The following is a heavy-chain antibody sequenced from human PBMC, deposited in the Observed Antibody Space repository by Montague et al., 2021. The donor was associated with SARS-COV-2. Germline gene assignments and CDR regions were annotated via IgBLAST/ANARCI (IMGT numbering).Heavy chain of an antibody. CDR2: IYYSGST. CDR1: GRSISSYY. V-gene: IGHV4-59*01. Sequence: SESLSLTHTLSGRSISSYYWSWIRQPPGKGLEWIGYIYYSGSTNYNPSLKSRVTISVDTSKNQFSLKLSSVTAADTAVYYCARRSLGYCSGGSCYSGYDYWGQGTLVTVSS. CDR3: ARRSLGYCSGGSCYSGYDY. J-gene: IGHJ4*02. D-gene: IGHD2-15*01.